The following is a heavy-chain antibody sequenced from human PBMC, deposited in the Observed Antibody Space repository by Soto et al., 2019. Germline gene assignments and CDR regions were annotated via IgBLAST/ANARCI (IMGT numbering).Heavy chain of an antibody. D-gene: IGHD3-22*01. CDR2: ISYDGSNE. CDR1: GFTFRSYG. Sequence: QVQLVESGGGVVQPGSSLRLSCAASGFTFRSYGMHWVRQPPGKGLEWVEVISYDGSNEYYADPVKGRFTISRDNSKNTMYLQLDSVRAEDSAVYYCTKEPLVIVTMGGSFYSWGQGTLVTVSS. V-gene: IGHV3-30*18. J-gene: IGHJ5*02. CDR3: TKEPLVIVTMGGSFYS.